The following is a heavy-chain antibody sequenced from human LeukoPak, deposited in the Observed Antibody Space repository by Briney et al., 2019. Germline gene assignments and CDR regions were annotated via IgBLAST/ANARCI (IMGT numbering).Heavy chain of an antibody. CDR2: ISFDGSVT. Sequence: GGSLRLSCEASGFTFSSHWMPWVRQAPGKGLFWVSYISFDGSVTSYADSVKGRFTVSRDNSKNMLFLQMDSLRADDTAIYYCTRDGQFYDSGNFHSDLDSWGQGTLVTVS. J-gene: IGHJ1*01. D-gene: IGHD3-10*01. CDR1: GFTFSSHW. V-gene: IGHV3-74*01. CDR3: TRDGQFYDSGNFHSDLDS.